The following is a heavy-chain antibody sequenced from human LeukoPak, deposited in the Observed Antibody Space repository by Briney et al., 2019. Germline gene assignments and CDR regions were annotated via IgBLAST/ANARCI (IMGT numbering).Heavy chain of an antibody. CDR3: ARGSSGWYSESYYFDY. D-gene: IGHD6-19*01. CDR1: GDSVSSNSAA. CDR2: TYYRSKWYN. Sequence: SQTLSLTCAISGDSVSSNSAAWNWIRQSPSRGLEWLGRTYYRSKWYNDYAVSVKGRITINPDTSKNQFSLQLNSVTPEDTAVYYCARGSSGWYSESYYFDYWGQGTLVTVSS. V-gene: IGHV6-1*01. J-gene: IGHJ4*02.